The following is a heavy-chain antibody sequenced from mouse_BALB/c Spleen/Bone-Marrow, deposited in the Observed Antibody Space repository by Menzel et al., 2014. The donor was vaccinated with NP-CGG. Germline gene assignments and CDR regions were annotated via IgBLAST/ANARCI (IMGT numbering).Heavy chain of an antibody. Sequence: VQGVESGPGLVSPSQSLSITCTVSGFSLSRYSVHWVRQPPGKGLEWLGMIWGGGSTDYNSALKSRLSISKDNSKSQVFLKMNSLQTEDTAMYYCARNPPYGNYEDYYAMDYWGQGTSVTVSS. CDR1: GFSLSRYS. CDR3: ARNPPYGNYEDYYAMDY. CDR2: IWGGGST. D-gene: IGHD2-1*01. J-gene: IGHJ4*01. V-gene: IGHV2-6-4*01.